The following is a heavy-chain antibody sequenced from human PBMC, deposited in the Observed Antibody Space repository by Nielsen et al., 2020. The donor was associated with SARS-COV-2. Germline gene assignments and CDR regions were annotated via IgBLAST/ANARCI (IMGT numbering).Heavy chain of an antibody. D-gene: IGHD3-22*01. J-gene: IGHJ5*02. CDR1: GFTFSSYE. CDR3: ARVGIYDSSGYGFDP. CDR2: ISSSGSTI. V-gene: IGHV3-48*03. Sequence: GGSLRLSCAASGFTFSSYEMNWVRQAPGKGLEWVSYISSSGSTIYYADSVKGRSTISRDNAKNSLYLQMNSLRAEDTAVYYCARVGIYDSSGYGFDPWGQGTLVTVSS.